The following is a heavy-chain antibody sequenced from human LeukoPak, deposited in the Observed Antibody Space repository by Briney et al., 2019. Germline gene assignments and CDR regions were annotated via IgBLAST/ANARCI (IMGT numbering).Heavy chain of an antibody. CDR1: GGSIPTKNFY. CDR3: AREKRQWLANYYFDY. V-gene: IGHV4-39*02. CDR2: VFYSGRT. J-gene: IGHJ4*02. D-gene: IGHD6-19*01. Sequence: SETLSLTCTVSGGSIPTKNFYWGWIRQPPGKGLEWIGSVFYSGRTYYNPSLKSRVTIFVDPSKNQFSLNLRSVTAADTAVYYCAREKRQWLANYYFDYWGQGTLVTVSS.